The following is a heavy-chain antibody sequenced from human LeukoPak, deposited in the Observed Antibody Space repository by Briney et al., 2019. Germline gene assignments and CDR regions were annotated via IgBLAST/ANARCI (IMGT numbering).Heavy chain of an antibody. Sequence: ASVKVSCKASGYTFTSYGISWVRQAPGQGLEWMGWISAHDGTANYAQKLKGRVTMTTETSTSIAYMELRSLRSDDTAMYYCARAWMIVTSHLDFWGQGTLVTVSS. CDR2: ISAHDGTA. CDR1: GYTFTSYG. V-gene: IGHV1-18*01. D-gene: IGHD3-22*01. J-gene: IGHJ4*02. CDR3: ARAWMIVTSHLDF.